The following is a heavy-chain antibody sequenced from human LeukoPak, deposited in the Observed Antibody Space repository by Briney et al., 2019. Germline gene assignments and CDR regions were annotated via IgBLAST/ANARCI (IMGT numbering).Heavy chain of an antibody. CDR2: ISYDGSIK. J-gene: IGHJ4*02. Sequence: LSLTCTVSGGSISSYYWSWIRQPPGKGLEWVAVISYDGSIKYYADSVKGRFSISRDNSKNTLYLQVNSLRAEDTALYYCAKEILTGYYIDYWGQGTLVTVSS. D-gene: IGHD3-9*01. CDR1: GGSISSYY. CDR3: AKEILTGYYIDY. V-gene: IGHV3-30*18.